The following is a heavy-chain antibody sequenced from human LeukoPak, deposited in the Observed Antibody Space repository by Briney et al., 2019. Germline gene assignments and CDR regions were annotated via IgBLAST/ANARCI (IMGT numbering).Heavy chain of an antibody. CDR1: GGSFSGCY. CDR2: INHSGST. V-gene: IGHV4-34*01. D-gene: IGHD3-22*01. J-gene: IGHJ4*02. Sequence: SETLSLTCAVYGGSFSGCYWSWIRQPPGKGLEWIGEINHSGSTNYNPSLKSRVTISVDTSKSQFSLKLSSVTAADTAVYYCARGEAYYDSSGYVDYWGQGTLVTVSS. CDR3: ARGEAYYDSSGYVDY.